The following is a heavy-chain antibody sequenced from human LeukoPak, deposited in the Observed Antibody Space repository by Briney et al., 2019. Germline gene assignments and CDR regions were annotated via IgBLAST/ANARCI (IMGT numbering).Heavy chain of an antibody. J-gene: IGHJ6*03. CDR2: ISSSSSYI. CDR1: GFTFSSYS. V-gene: IGHV3-21*01. D-gene: IGHD3-10*01. Sequence: GGSLRLSCAASGFTFSSYSMNWVRQAPGKGLEWVSSISSSSSYIYYADSVKGRFTISRDNAKNSLYLQMNSLRAEDTAVYYCARDLHGSGSYVDYYYMDVWGKGTTVTISS. CDR3: ARDLHGSGSYVDYYYMDV.